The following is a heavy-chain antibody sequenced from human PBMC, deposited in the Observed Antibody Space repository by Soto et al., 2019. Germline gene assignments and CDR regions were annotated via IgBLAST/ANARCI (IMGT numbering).Heavy chain of an antibody. CDR3: ARDREAVAAPTLYYYYYYGMDF. J-gene: IGHJ6*02. CDR2: INPSGGST. V-gene: IGHV1-46*01. Sequence: ASVKVSCKASGYTFTSSYMHWVRQAPGQGLEWMGIINPSGGSTSYAQKFRGRVTMTRDTSTSTVYMELSSLRSEDTAVYYCARDREAVAAPTLYYYYYYGMDFWRQGTTVIDSS. CDR1: GYTFTSSY. D-gene: IGHD6-19*01.